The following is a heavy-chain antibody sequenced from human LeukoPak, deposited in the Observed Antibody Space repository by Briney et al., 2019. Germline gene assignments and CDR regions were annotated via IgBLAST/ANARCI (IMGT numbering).Heavy chain of an antibody. CDR2: INPSGGST. J-gene: IGHJ4*02. Sequence: ASVKVSCKASGYTFTSYYMHWVRQAPGQGLEWMGIINPSGGSTSYAQKFQGRVTMTRDTSTSTAYMELSSLRSEDTAVYYCETYYYDSSGYYYYDYWGQGTLVTVSS. CDR3: ETYYYDSSGYYYYDY. D-gene: IGHD3-22*01. V-gene: IGHV1-46*01. CDR1: GYTFTSYY.